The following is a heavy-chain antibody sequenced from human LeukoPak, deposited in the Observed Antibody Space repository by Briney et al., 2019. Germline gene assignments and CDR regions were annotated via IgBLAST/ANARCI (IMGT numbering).Heavy chain of an antibody. J-gene: IGHJ4*02. CDR2: INPSGGST. Sequence: GASVKVSCKASGYTFTNYDMQWVRQAPGQGLEWMGEINPSGGSTNYAQKFQGRVTMTRDTSTSTVYMELSSLRSEDTAVYYCARGLNYDILTGFDYWGQGTLVTVSS. CDR3: ARGLNYDILTGFDY. V-gene: IGHV1-46*01. D-gene: IGHD3-9*01. CDR1: GYTFTNYD.